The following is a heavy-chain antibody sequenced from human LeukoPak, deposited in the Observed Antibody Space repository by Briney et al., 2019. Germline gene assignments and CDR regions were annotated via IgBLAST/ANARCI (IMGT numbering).Heavy chain of an antibody. Sequence: EASVKVSCKVSGYTLTELSMHWVRQAPGQGLEWMGAINPNDAGTNYAQKFQGRVTMTSDTSTSTVYMELSSLRSEDTAVYYCARDFGSAYYFDYWGQGTLVTVSS. CDR3: ARDFGSAYYFDY. V-gene: IGHV1-46*01. J-gene: IGHJ4*02. CDR1: GYTLTELS. CDR2: INPNDAGT. D-gene: IGHD3-10*01.